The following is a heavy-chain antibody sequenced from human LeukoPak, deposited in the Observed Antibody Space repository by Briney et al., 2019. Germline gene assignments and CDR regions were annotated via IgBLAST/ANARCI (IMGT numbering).Heavy chain of an antibody. CDR3: ARRGGSSWSSFDF. Sequence: PGGSLRLSCAASGFIFQNYAMNWVRQAPGKGLEWVSGISGFGGSTYYAASVKGRFAISRDNSGNALFLQLTNLRVEDSAVYFCARRGGSSWSSFDFWGQGTLVGVSS. CDR1: GFIFQNYA. D-gene: IGHD6-13*01. V-gene: IGHV3-23*01. J-gene: IGHJ4*02. CDR2: ISGFGGST.